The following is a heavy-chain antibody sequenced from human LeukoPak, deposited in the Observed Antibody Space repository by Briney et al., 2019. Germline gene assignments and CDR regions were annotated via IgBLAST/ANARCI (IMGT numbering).Heavy chain of an antibody. J-gene: IGHJ4*02. V-gene: IGHV3-21*01. Sequence: ETLSLTCTVSGGSISSSSYYWGWIRQPPGKGLEWVSSISSSSSYIYYADSVKGRFTISRDNAKNSLYLQMNSLRAEDTAVYYCARDVAGGVAYWGQGTLVTVSS. CDR3: ARDVAGGVAY. CDR1: GGSISSSS. D-gene: IGHD3-16*01. CDR2: ISSSSSYI.